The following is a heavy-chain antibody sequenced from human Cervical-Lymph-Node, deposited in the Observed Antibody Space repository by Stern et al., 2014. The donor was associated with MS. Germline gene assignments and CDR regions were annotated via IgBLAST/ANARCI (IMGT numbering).Heavy chain of an antibody. CDR3: ARDRRAFLDY. D-gene: IGHD2/OR15-2a*01. CDR1: GFSFGTSW. Sequence: MQLVQSGGGLVQPGGSLRLSCVASGFSFGTSWMSWVRQPPGRGLEWVATIRQDGYDKFYVDGVKGRFTISRNNARNSLYLQMNSLTVADTAGYYCARDRRAFLDYWGQGTHVAVSS. V-gene: IGHV3-7*01. J-gene: IGHJ4*02. CDR2: IRQDGYDK.